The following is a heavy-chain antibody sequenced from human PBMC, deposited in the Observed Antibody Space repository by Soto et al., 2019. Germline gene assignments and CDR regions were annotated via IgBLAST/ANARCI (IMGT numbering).Heavy chain of an antibody. V-gene: IGHV3-15*01. CDR3: TTIPRDYGDYDY. D-gene: IGHD4-17*01. J-gene: IGHJ4*02. CDR1: GFTFTNAW. CDR2: IKSKRDGGPT. Sequence: GSLRLSCAASGFTFTNAWMNWVRQAPGKGLEWVGRIKSKRDGGPTHYAAPVKGRFTISRDDSKKTVYLQMDSLKTEDTAVYYCTTIPRDYGDYDYWGKGTLVTVSS.